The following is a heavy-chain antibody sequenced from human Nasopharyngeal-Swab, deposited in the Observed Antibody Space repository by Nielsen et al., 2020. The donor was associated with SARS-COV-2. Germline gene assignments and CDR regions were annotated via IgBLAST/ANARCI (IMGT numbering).Heavy chain of an antibody. Sequence: SETLSLTCAISGDSVSSSSAAWNWIGQSPSRGLEWLGRTYYRSKWYNDYAVSVKSRITINPDTSKNQFPLHLNSVTPEDTAVYYCARAGGAYGDYYYYYYTDVWGKGTTVTVSS. J-gene: IGHJ6*03. V-gene: IGHV6-1*01. CDR2: TYYRSKWYN. D-gene: IGHD4-17*01. CDR1: GDSVSSSSAA. CDR3: ARAGGAYGDYYYYYYTDV.